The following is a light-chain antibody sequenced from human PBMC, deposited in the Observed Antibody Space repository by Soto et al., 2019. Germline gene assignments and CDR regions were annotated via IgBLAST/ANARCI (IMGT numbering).Light chain of an antibody. CDR2: GAS. CDR3: QQYGSTPPIT. Sequence: EIVLTQSPGTLSLSPGERATLSCRASQSVSSSYFAWYQQKPGQAPRLLIYGASSRATGSTDRFSGSGSGTEFSLTISRLEPEDFAVYYCQQYGSTPPITFGQGTRLEIK. CDR1: QSVSSSY. V-gene: IGKV3-20*01. J-gene: IGKJ5*01.